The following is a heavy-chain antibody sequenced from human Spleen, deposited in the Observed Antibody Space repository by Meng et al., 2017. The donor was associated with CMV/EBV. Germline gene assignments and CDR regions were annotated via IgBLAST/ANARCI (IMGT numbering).Heavy chain of an antibody. V-gene: IGHV3-48*04. CDR2: INSRSNNI. J-gene: IGHJ4*02. D-gene: IGHD2-21*01. Sequence: GGSLRLSCVTSGLDFSNYGMNWVRQAPGKGLEWVSHINSRSNNIGYADSVKGRFTISRDIPGNSLYLQMNSLRVEDTGVYYCAKASTRAVIALWSIDFDCWGQGTLVTVSS. CDR3: AKASTRAVIALWSIDFDC. CDR1: GLDFSNYG.